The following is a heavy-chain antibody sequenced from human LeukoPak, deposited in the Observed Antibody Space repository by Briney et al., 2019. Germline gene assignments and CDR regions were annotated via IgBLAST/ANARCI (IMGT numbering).Heavy chain of an antibody. CDR1: GGSISSYY. D-gene: IGHD6-6*01. Sequence: PSETLSLTCTVSGGSISSYYWSWIRQPPGKGLEWIGYIYYSGSTNYNPSLKSRVTISVDTSKNQFSLKLSSVTAADTAAYYCARESGSSSSQHWGQGTLVTVSS. J-gene: IGHJ1*01. CDR2: IYYSGST. CDR3: ARESGSSSSQH. V-gene: IGHV4-59*01.